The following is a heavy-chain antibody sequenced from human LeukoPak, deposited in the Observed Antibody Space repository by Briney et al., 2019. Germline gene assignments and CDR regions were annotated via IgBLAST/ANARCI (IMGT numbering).Heavy chain of an antibody. Sequence: GGSLRLSCAASGFTFSSYTMNWVRQAPGKGLEWVSSISSSSSYIYYADSLEGRFTISRDNAKNSLNLQMNGLRAEDTAVYYCARGNSGSYLFDYWGQGTLVTVSS. CDR3: ARGNSGSYLFDY. CDR1: GFTFSSYT. CDR2: ISSSSSYI. V-gene: IGHV3-21*01. D-gene: IGHD1-26*01. J-gene: IGHJ4*02.